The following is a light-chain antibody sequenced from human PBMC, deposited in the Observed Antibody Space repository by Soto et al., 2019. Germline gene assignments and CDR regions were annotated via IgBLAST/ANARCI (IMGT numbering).Light chain of an antibody. J-gene: IGKJ5*01. CDR3: QQYSSYSPYT. CDR2: DAS. CDR1: QNIGNW. Sequence: DIQMTQSPSTLSASVGDRFTITCRASQNIGNWLAWYQQKPGKAPKVLIYDASSLESGVPSRFTGSGSGTEFTLTISSLQPDDFAIYYCQQYSSYSPYTFGQGTRLEI. V-gene: IGKV1-5*01.